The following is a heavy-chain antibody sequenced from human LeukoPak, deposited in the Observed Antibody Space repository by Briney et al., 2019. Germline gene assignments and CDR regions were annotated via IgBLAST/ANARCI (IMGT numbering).Heavy chain of an antibody. CDR3: AKDSGSFSIAFDI. CDR1: GFTFSSYG. V-gene: IGHV3-30*02. J-gene: IGHJ3*02. Sequence: GGSLRLSCAASGFTFSSYGLHWVRQAPDKGLEWVAFIRYDGSNKYYADSVKGRFTISRDNSKNTLYLQMNSLRAEDTAVYYCAKDSGSFSIAFDIWGQGTMVTVSS. D-gene: IGHD1-26*01. CDR2: IRYDGSNK.